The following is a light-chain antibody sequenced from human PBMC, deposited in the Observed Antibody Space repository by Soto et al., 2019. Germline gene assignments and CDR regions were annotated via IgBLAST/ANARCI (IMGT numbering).Light chain of an antibody. CDR2: FNN. V-gene: IGLV1-44*01. CDR3: TAWDGSLNARV. CDR1: GSNTGTNT. J-gene: IGLJ3*02. Sequence: QSVLTQPPSASGTPGQSVTISCSGSGSNTGTNTVNWYQQFPGTAPKLLIYFNNQRPSGIPDRFSGSRSGTSASLHISGLQSEDEADYYCTAWDGSLNARVFGGGTKLTVL.